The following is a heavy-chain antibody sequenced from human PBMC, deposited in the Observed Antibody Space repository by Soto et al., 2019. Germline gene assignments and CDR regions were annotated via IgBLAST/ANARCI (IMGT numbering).Heavy chain of an antibody. CDR2: ISGSGGST. V-gene: IGHV3-23*01. CDR1: GFTFSSYA. Sequence: XGSLRLSFAASGFTFSSYAMSWVRQAPGKGLEWVSAISGSGGSTYYADSVKGRFTISRDNSKNTLYLQMNSLRAEDTAVYYCAQDHRGYSYGLIDYWGHGTLVTVSS. CDR3: AQDHRGYSYGLIDY. J-gene: IGHJ4*01. D-gene: IGHD5-18*01.